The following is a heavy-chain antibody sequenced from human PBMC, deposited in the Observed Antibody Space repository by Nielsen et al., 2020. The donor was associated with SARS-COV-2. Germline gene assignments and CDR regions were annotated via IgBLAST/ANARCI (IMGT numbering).Heavy chain of an antibody. CDR3: ARGIVATTPSQPYYYYGMDV. CDR2: ISSSSSYT. V-gene: IGHV3-11*05. Sequence: GESLKISCAASGFTFSDYYMSWIRQAPGKGLEWVSYISSSSSYTNYADSVKGRFTISRDNAKNSLYLQMNSLRAEDTAVYYCARGIVATTPSQPYYYYGMDVWGQGTTVTVSS. D-gene: IGHD5-12*01. J-gene: IGHJ6*02. CDR1: GFTFSDYY.